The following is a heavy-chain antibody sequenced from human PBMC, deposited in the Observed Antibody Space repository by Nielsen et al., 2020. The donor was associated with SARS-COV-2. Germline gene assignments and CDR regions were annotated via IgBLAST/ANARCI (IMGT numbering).Heavy chain of an antibody. D-gene: IGHD2-21*01. CDR1: GFTFSSYA. J-gene: IGHJ4*02. Sequence: GGSLRLSCPASGFTFSSYAMHWVRQAPGKGLEHVSRIGAGGDTNYADSVKDRFIISRDNSKNTLYLQVSSLRPEDTAVYYCVKGGCANRQASPFDNWGQGTLVTVSS. CDR2: IGAGGDT. V-gene: IGHV3-64D*09. CDR3: VKGGCANRQASPFDN.